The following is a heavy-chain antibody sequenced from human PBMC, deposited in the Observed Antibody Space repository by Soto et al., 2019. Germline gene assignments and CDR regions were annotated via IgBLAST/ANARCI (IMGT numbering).Heavy chain of an antibody. J-gene: IGHJ4*02. D-gene: IGHD3-10*01. CDR2: VNNGGGGT. CDR3: AKERLGRGIDY. CDR1: GFTFSNYA. V-gene: IGHV3-23*01. Sequence: EVLLLDSGGGLVQPGGSLRLSCAASGFTFSNYAMTWVRQAPGKGPEWISTVNNGGGGTYYADSVKVGFTISRDNSKNTLYLQVSSLRAEDTAVYYCAKERLGRGIDYWGQGILVTVSS.